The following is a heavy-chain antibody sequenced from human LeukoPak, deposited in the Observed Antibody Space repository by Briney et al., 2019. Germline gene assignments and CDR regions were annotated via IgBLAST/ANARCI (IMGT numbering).Heavy chain of an antibody. CDR1: GGSISSSSYY. J-gene: IGHJ2*01. CDR2: IYYSGST. CDR3: ARVGGLQWLVPYWYFDL. D-gene: IGHD6-19*01. V-gene: IGHV4-39*07. Sequence: SETLSLTCTVSGGSISSSSYYWGWIRQPPGKGLEWIGSIYYSGSTYYNPSLKSRVTISVDTSKNQFSLKLSSVTAADTAVYYCARVGGLQWLVPYWYFDLWGRGTLVTVSS.